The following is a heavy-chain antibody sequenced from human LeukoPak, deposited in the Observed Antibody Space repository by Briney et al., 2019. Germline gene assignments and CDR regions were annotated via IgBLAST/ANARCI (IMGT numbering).Heavy chain of an antibody. Sequence: GGSLRLSCAASGFTFSSYGMHWVRQAPGKGLEWVSFISSSGGTIYYADSVKGRFNISRDNVNNLLHLQMTSLTADDTALYYCARDSHGYRRFDYWGQGAQVTVSS. CDR3: ARDSHGYRRFDY. CDR2: ISSSGGTI. D-gene: IGHD5-18*01. CDR1: GFTFSSYG. J-gene: IGHJ4*02. V-gene: IGHV3-48*01.